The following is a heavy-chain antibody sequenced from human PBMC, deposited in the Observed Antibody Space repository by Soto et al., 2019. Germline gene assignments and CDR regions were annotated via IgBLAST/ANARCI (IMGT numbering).Heavy chain of an antibody. CDR2: TYYRSKWYN. D-gene: IGHD1-26*01. Sequence: SQTLSLTCAISGDSVASNSAAWNWIRQSPSRGLEWLGRTYYRSKWYNEYAVSVKSRITIKPDTSKNQFSLQLNSVIPEDTAVYYCAGMQDGALAYWGQGTLVTVSS. CDR1: GDSVASNSAA. J-gene: IGHJ4*02. V-gene: IGHV6-1*01. CDR3: AGMQDGALAY.